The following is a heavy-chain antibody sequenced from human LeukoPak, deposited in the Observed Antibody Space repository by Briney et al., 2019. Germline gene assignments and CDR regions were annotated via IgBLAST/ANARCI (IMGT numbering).Heavy chain of an antibody. CDR3: ATPYTSGWSLYFDN. CDR2: ISHDGGNR. V-gene: IGHV3-30-3*01. D-gene: IGHD6-19*01. CDR1: GFTFSSYT. J-gene: IGHJ4*02. Sequence: GGSLRLSCAASGFTFSSYTMHWVRQAPDKGLEWVAVISHDGGNRYYADSVKGRFTISRDNSKNTLYLQMNGLRAEETAMYYCATPYTSGWSLYFDNWGQGTLVTVSS.